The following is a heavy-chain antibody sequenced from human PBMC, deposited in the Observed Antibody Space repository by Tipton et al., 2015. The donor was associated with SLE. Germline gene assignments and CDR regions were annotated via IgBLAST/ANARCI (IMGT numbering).Heavy chain of an antibody. CDR1: GFTFSSYS. D-gene: IGHD6-13*01. CDR2: ISSSSSYI. V-gene: IGHV3-21*01. J-gene: IGHJ3*02. Sequence: QLVQSGGGLVKPGGSLRLSCAASGFTFSSYSMNWVRQAPGKGLEWVSSISSSSSYIYYADSVKGRFTISRDNAKNSLYLQMNSLRAEDTAVYYCARDKSGYSSSYLPAFDIWGQGTMVTVSS. CDR3: ARDKSGYSSSYLPAFDI.